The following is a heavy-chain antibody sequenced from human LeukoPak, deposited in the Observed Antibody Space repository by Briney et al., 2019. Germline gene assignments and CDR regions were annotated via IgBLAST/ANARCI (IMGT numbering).Heavy chain of an antibody. J-gene: IGHJ5*02. V-gene: IGHV1-69*05. Sequence: SVKVSCKASGGTFSSYAISWVRQAPGQGLEWMGRIIPIFGTANYAQKFQGRVTITTDESTSTVYMELSSLRSEDTAVYYCAGSFIVLMVYARDNWFDPWGQGTLVTVSS. CDR3: AGSFIVLMVYARDNWFDP. CDR2: IIPIFGTA. D-gene: IGHD2-8*01. CDR1: GGTFSSYA.